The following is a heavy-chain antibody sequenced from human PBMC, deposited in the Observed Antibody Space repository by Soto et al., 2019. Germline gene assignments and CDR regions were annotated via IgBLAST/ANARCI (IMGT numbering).Heavy chain of an antibody. J-gene: IGHJ4*02. CDR2: ISYDGSNK. V-gene: IGHV3-30*18. Sequence: QVQLVESGGGVVQPGRSLRLSCAASGFTFSSYGMHWVRQAPGKGLEWVAVISYDGSNKYYADSVKGRFTISRDNSKNTLYLQMNSLRAEDTAVYYCAKATGGAAAGPIWGQRTLVTVSS. D-gene: IGHD6-13*01. CDR3: AKATGGAAAGPI. CDR1: GFTFSSYG.